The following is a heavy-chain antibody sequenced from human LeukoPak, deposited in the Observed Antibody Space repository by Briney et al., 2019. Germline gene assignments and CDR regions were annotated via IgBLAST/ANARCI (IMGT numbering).Heavy chain of an antibody. CDR1: GGSFSGYY. CDR2: INHSGST. V-gene: IGHV4-34*01. Sequence: SETLSLTCAAYGGSFSGYYWSWIRQPPGKGPEWIGEINHSGSTNYNPSLKSRVTISVDTSKNQFSLKLSSVTAADTAVYYCARRSRGILSPFDIWGQGTMVTVSS. D-gene: IGHD6-13*01. J-gene: IGHJ3*02. CDR3: ARRSRGILSPFDI.